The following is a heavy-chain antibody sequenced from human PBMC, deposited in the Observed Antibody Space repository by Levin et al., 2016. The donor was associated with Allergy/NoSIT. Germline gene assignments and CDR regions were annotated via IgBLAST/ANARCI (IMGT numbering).Heavy chain of an antibody. CDR1: GFTFSSYA. CDR2: ISYDGSNK. Sequence: GGSLRLSCAASGFTFSSYAMHWVRQAPGKGLEWVAVISYDGSNKYYADSVKGRFTISRDNSKNTLYLQMNSLRAEDTAVYYCAKDRQPKIVVVIDTWFDPWGQGTLVTVSS. CDR3: AKDRQPKIVVVIDTWFDP. V-gene: IGHV3-30*04. J-gene: IGHJ5*02. D-gene: IGHD3-22*01.